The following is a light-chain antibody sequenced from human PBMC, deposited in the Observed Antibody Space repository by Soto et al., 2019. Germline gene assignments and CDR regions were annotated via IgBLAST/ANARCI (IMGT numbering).Light chain of an antibody. Sequence: EIVLTQSPDALFLSPGERGTLSCRASQSVRSERLAWFQEERGQAPTLLIFDASSKASGTPERFSGSGSGTDFTLTISRLEPEDFAVYYCQQYGSSGTFGQGTKVDIK. J-gene: IGKJ1*01. CDR2: DAS. V-gene: IGKV3-20*01. CDR3: QQYGSSGT. CDR1: QSVRSER.